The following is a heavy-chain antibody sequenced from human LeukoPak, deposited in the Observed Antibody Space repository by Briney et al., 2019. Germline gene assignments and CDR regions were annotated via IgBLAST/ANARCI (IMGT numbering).Heavy chain of an antibody. CDR3: ARERAAAGIYYYYGMHV. CDR2: SNPSGGST. V-gene: IGHV1-46*01. CDR1: GYTFTSYC. J-gene: IGHJ6*04. D-gene: IGHD6-13*01. Sequence: ASVKVCCKASGYTFTSYCMHWVRQAPGQGLEWMGISNPSGGSTSYARKFQGRVTMTRDTSTSTVYMELSSLRSEDTAVYYCARERAAAGIYYYYGMHVWGKGTTVTVSS.